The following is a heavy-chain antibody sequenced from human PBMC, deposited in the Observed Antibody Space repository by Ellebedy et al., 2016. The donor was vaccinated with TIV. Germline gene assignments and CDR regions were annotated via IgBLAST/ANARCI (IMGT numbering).Heavy chain of an antibody. CDR3: AKGGVGVDDAFDI. J-gene: IGHJ3*02. CDR2: TRSDGSKK. D-gene: IGHD3-3*01. V-gene: IGHV3-30*02. CDR1: GFTFSTYG. Sequence: LSLTCAASGFTFSTYGMHWVRQAPGKGVEWMAFTRSDGSKKYYADSVKGRITISRDNSENTLNLQMNSLRAEDTAVNYCAKGGVGVDDAFDIWGQGTMVTVSS.